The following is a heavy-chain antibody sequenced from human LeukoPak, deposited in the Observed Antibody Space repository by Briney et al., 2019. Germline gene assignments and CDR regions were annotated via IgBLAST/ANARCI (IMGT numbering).Heavy chain of an antibody. CDR1: GGSTSSDC. CDR3: VSNNYSPSLKSRVTISVDTSKNQCSLKLSSVTAADTAVYYCARDRGYCSGGSCYRWFAP. Sequence: LETLSLTCAVSGGSTSSDCWSWIRQPPGKQLESIGYIDYSGSTNYNPSLKGRVSISLYTSTNQSSLTLCSWTLAHLPVYYCVSNNYSPSLKSRVTISVDTSKNQCSLKLSSVTAADTAVYYCARDRGYCSGGSCYRWFAPWGQGALVTVSS. CDR2: IDYSGST. D-gene: IGHD3-10*01. V-gene: IGHV4-59*01. J-gene: IGHJ5*02.